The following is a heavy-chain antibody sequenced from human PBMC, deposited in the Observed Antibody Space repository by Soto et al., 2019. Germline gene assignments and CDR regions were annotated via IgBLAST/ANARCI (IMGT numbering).Heavy chain of an antibody. J-gene: IGHJ5*02. CDR3: AKDRRGTTGTTRISWFDP. CDR2: ISGSGGST. CDR1: GFTFSSYA. D-gene: IGHD1-1*01. Sequence: PGGSLRLSCAASGFTFSSYAMSWVRQAPGKGLEWVSAISGSGGSTYYADSVKGRFTISRDNSKNTLYLQMNSLRAEDTAVYYCAKDRRGTTGTTRISWFDPWGQGTLVTVS. V-gene: IGHV3-23*01.